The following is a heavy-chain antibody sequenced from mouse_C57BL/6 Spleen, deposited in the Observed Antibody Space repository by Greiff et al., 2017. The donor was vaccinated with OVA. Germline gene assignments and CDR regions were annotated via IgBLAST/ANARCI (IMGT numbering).Heavy chain of an antibody. D-gene: IGHD2-1*01. J-gene: IGHJ4*01. Sequence: QVQLQQSGAELVRPGASVTLSCKASGYTFTDYEMHWVKQTPVHGLEWIGAIDPETGGTAYNQKFKGKAILTADKSSSTAYMELRILTSEDSAVYYCTRNDGNHYYAMDYWGQGTSVTVSS. CDR3: TRNDGNHYYAMDY. CDR2: IDPETGGT. CDR1: GYTFTDYE. V-gene: IGHV1-15*01.